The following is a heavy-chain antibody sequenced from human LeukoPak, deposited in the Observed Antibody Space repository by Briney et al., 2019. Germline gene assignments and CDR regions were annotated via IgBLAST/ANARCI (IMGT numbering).Heavy chain of an antibody. CDR3: AREDNWNYFLYYYGMDV. CDR2: IWYDGSNK. CDR1: GCTFSSYG. Sequence: GGSLRLSCAASGCTFSSYGMHWVRQAPGKGLEWVAVIWYDGSNKYYADSVKGRFTISRDNSKNTLYRQMNSLRAEDTAVYYCAREDNWNYFLYYYGMDVWGQGTTVTVSS. D-gene: IGHD1-7*01. V-gene: IGHV3-33*01. J-gene: IGHJ6*02.